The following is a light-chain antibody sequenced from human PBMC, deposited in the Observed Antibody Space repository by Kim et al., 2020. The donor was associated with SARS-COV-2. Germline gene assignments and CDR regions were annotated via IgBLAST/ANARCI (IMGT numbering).Light chain of an antibody. Sequence: QRGTICSTASSTSIATGYDVHWCQQLPGTAPKLLIYGNSNRPSGVPDRFSGSKSGTSASLAITGLQAEDEADYYCQSYDSSLSGWVFGGGTQLTVL. J-gene: IGLJ3*02. CDR1: STSIATGYD. CDR3: QSYDSSLSGWV. CDR2: GNS. V-gene: IGLV1-40*01.